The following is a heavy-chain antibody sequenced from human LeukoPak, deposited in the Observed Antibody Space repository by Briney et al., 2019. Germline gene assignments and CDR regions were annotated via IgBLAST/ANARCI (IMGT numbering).Heavy chain of an antibody. J-gene: IGHJ6*02. CDR2: INPSGGST. D-gene: IGHD6-19*01. V-gene: IGHV1-46*01. CDR3: ARRIAVAGEDYYYGMDV. Sequence: ASVKVSCKASGYTFTSYYMHWVRQAPGQGLEWMGIINPSGGSTSYAQKFQGRVTMTRDTSTSTVYMELSSLRSEDTAVYYCARRIAVAGEDYYYGMDVWGQGTTVTVS. CDR1: GYTFTSYY.